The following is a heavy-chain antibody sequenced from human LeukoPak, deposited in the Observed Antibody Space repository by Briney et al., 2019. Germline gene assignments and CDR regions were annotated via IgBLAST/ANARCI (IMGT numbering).Heavy chain of an antibody. CDR2: INPNSGGT. V-gene: IGHV1-2*02. J-gene: IGHJ4*02. CDR1: GYTFTGYY. D-gene: IGHD3-3*01. CDR3: ARDRRYYDFWSGYLSPTN. Sequence: ASVEVSCKASGYTFTGYYMHWVRQAPGQGLEWMGWINPNSGGTNYAQKFQGRVTMTRDTSISTAYMELSRLRSDDTAVYYCARDRRYYDFWSGYLSPTNWGQGTLVTVSS.